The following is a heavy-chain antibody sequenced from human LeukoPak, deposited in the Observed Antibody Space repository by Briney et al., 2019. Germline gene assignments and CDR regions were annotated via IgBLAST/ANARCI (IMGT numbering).Heavy chain of an antibody. CDR3: AKDAGWNTFDY. CDR1: GFSFSDFW. J-gene: IGHJ4*02. Sequence: PGGSLRLSCAASGFSFSDFWMSWVRQAPGKGPEWVANIKKDGSTKNYVDSVKGRFTISRDNAKNSLFLEMNSLRAVDTAIYYCAKDAGWNTFDYWGQGILVTASS. D-gene: IGHD1-1*01. CDR2: IKKDGSTK. V-gene: IGHV3-7*01.